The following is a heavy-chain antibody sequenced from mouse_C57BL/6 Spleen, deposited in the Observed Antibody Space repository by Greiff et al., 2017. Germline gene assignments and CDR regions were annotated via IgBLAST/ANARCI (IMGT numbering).Heavy chain of an antibody. CDR3: TRRLLRYWDFDV. CDR2: IYPGDGDT. D-gene: IGHD2-3*01. CDR1: GYAFSSYW. J-gene: IGHJ1*03. Sequence: QVQLQQPGAELVKPGASVKISCKASGYAFSSYWMNWVKQRPGQGLEWIGQIYPGDGDTNYNGKFKGKATLTADKSSSTAYMQRSSLTSEDSAVYFCTRRLLRYWDFDVWGTGTTVTVSS. V-gene: IGHV1-80*01.